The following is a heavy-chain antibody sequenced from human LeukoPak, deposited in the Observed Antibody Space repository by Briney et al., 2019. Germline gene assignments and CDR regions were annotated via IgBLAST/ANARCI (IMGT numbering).Heavy chain of an antibody. CDR1: GGSISSSSYY. D-gene: IGHD5-12*01. CDR3: AREGYSGYDYDY. Sequence: SETLSLTCTVSGGSISSSSYYWGWIRQPPGKGLEWIGSIYYSGSTYYNPSLKSRVTISVDTSKNQFSLKLSSVTAADTAVYYCAREGYSGYDYDYWGQGTLVTDSS. V-gene: IGHV4-39*07. CDR2: IYYSGST. J-gene: IGHJ4*02.